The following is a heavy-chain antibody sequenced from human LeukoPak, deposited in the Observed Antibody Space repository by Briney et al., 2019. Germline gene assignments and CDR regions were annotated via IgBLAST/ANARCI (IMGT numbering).Heavy chain of an antibody. CDR2: IYHSGST. J-gene: IGHJ4*02. CDR1: GGSISSSNW. CDR3: ARDLRASTGCSNTSCYNLDY. V-gene: IGHV4-4*02. D-gene: IGHD2-2*02. Sequence: SETLSLTCAVSGGSISSSNWWGWVRQPPGKGLEWIGVIYHSGSTSYNPSLKSRVTISVDKSKNQLSLKLSSVTAADTAVYYCARDLRASTGCSNTSCYNLDYWGQGTLVTVSS.